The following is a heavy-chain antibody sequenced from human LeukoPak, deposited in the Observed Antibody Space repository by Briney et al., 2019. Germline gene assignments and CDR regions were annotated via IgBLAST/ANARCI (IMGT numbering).Heavy chain of an antibody. CDR3: ARDVDWFDP. J-gene: IGHJ5*02. CDR2: ISYDGSNK. V-gene: IGHV3-30*04. D-gene: IGHD2-15*01. Sequence: GRSLRLSCAASGFTFSSYAMHWVRQAPGKGLEWVAVISYDGSNKYYADSVKGRFTISRDNSKNTLYLQMNSLRAEDTVVYYCARDVDWFDPWGQGTLVTVSS. CDR1: GFTFSSYA.